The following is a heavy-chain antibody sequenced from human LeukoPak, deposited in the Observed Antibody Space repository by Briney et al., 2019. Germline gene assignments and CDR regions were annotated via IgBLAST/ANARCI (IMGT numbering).Heavy chain of an antibody. CDR1: GYSISSGYY. CDR3: ARGRIYCSGGSCYSGYFDY. CDR2: IYHSGST. V-gene: IGHV4-38-2*01. J-gene: IGHJ4*02. D-gene: IGHD2-15*01. Sequence: NPSETLSLTCAVSGYSISSGYYWGWIRQPPGKGLEWIGSIYHSGSTYYNPSLKSRVTISVDTSKNQFSLKLSSVTAADTAVYYCARGRIYCSGGSCYSGYFDYWGQGTLVTVSS.